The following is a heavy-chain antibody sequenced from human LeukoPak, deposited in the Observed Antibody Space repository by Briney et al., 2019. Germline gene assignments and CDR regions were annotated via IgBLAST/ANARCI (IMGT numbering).Heavy chain of an antibody. CDR2: IYSGGST. CDR1: GFTVSSNY. J-gene: IGHJ4*02. CDR3: ARAEGRDGYKRGEY. D-gene: IGHD5-24*01. Sequence: AGGSLRLSCAASGFTVSSNYMSWVRQAPGKGLEWVSVIYSGGSTYYADSVKGRFTISRDNSKNTLYLQMNSLRAEDTAVYYCARAEGRDGYKRGEYWGQGTLVTVSS. V-gene: IGHV3-53*01.